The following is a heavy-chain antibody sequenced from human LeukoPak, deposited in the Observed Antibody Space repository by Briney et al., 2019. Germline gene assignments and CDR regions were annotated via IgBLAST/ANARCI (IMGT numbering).Heavy chain of an antibody. D-gene: IGHD3-9*01. CDR2: IIPIFGTA. Sequence: GASVKVSCKASGGTFSSYAISWVRQAPGQGLEWMGGIIPIFGTANYAQKFQGRVTITADKSTSTAYMELSSLRSEDTAVYYCARGLTYYDILTGYYVSSYFDYWGQGTLVTVSS. J-gene: IGHJ4*02. CDR3: ARGLTYYDILTGYYVSSYFDY. CDR1: GGTFSSYA. V-gene: IGHV1-69*06.